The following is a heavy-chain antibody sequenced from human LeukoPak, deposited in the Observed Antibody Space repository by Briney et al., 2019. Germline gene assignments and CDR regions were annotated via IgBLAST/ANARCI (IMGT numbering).Heavy chain of an antibody. CDR2: VNPSGGST. J-gene: IGHJ3*02. D-gene: IGHD3-16*01. CDR1: GYXFTSYY. V-gene: IGHV1-46*01. CDR3: ARRSMTGGAFDI. Sequence: ASVKVSCXAXGYXFTSYYMHXVRQAPGQGLEWMGIVNPSGGSTSYAQKFQGRVTMTRDMSTSTVYMELSSLRSEDTAVYYCARRSMTGGAFDIWGQGTMVTVSS.